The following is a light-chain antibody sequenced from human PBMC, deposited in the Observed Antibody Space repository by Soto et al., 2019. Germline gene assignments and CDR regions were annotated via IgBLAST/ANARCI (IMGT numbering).Light chain of an antibody. CDR1: QDISNY. Sequence: DIQMTQSPSSLSASVGDRVTITCHASQDISNYLNWYQQKPGKAPKLLIYDASNLETGVPSRFSGSGSGTDFTFTISSLQPEDIATYYCQQYDNPPPITFGQGTRLEIK. CDR3: QQYDNPPPIT. V-gene: IGKV1-33*01. J-gene: IGKJ5*01. CDR2: DAS.